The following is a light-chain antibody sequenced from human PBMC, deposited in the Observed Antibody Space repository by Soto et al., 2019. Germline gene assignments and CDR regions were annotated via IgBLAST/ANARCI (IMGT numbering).Light chain of an antibody. J-gene: IGKJ2*01. CDR1: QSVSNF. V-gene: IGKV3-11*01. Sequence: EIVLTQSPATLSLSPGERATLSCRASQSVSNFLAWYQQKPGQAPRVIIYDASTRATGISARFSGSGSGTDLTLTISSLEPEDFAVYYCQQRSYWPGTFGQGTKLEIK. CDR2: DAS. CDR3: QQRSYWPGT.